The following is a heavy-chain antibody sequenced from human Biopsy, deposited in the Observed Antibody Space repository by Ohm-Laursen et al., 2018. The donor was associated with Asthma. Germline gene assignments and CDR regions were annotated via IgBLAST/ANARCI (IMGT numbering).Heavy chain of an antibody. D-gene: IGHD1-1*01. J-gene: IGHJ3*02. V-gene: IGHV3-30*01. CDR2: ISKDASTQ. CDR1: GFSFSNFA. Sequence: SLRLSCAAFGFSFSNFAIHWVRQAPGKGLEWGGVISKDASTQDYADSVKGRFTMARDNSKNTLDLQMNSLREEDTAVYYCVRDGTDDAFDIWGQGTVVSVSS. CDR3: VRDGTDDAFDI.